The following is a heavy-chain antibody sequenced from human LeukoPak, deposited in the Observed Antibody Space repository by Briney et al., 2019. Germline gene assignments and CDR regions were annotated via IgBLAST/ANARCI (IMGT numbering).Heavy chain of an antibody. Sequence: ASVRVSCKASGYTFAIYGISWVRQAPGQGVKGRGWISSDNDYTIYAQKFQGRVTMTTDPSTNTAYMELRSLRSDDTAVYYCARAGSGRYYYYMDVWGKGTTVTVSS. V-gene: IGHV1-18*04. D-gene: IGHD3-10*01. CDR3: ARAGSGRYYYYMDV. CDR1: GYTFAIYG. J-gene: IGHJ6*03. CDR2: ISSDNDYT.